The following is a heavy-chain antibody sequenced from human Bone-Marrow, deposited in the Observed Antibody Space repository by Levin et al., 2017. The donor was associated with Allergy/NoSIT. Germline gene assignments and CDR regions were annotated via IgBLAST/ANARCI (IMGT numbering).Heavy chain of an antibody. CDR3: AKDRSGSRSKGDLDY. V-gene: IGHV3-23*01. Sequence: GGSLRLSCAASGFTFKNYAMTWVRQAPGKGLEWVSTNSGSGTGTYYADSVKGRFTISRDNSKNTLYLQMNSLRAEDTAVYYCAKDRSGSRSKGDLDYWGQGTLVTVSS. J-gene: IGHJ4*02. CDR1: GFTFKNYA. CDR2: NSGSGTGT. D-gene: IGHD3-3*01.